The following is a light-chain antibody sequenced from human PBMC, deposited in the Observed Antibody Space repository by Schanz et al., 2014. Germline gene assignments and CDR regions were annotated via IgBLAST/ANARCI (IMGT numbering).Light chain of an antibody. Sequence: DIQMTQSPSTLSASLGDRVTITCRASQSISSWLAWYQQKPGKAPKLLIYDASSLTSGVPSRFSGSGSGTEFTLTISSLQPDDFATYYCQQSGTFGQGTRLDIK. CDR1: QSISSW. CDR2: DAS. J-gene: IGKJ5*01. CDR3: QQSGT. V-gene: IGKV1-5*01.